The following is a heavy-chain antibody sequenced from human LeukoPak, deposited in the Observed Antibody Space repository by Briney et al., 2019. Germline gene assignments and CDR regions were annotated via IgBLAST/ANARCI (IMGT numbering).Heavy chain of an antibody. V-gene: IGHV3-21*01. CDR1: GLTFSSYS. J-gene: IGHJ4*02. CDR2: IISIISYI. D-gene: IGHD3-10*01. Sequence: PGGSLRLSCAASGLTFSSYSMNCVRQAPGKGLEWVSSIISIISYIYYAESVKGRFTISRDNAKDSLHLQMNSLRAEDTAVYYCARHDYYGSGSYYRGAPVDYWGQGTLVTVSS. CDR3: ARHDYYGSGSYYRGAPVDY.